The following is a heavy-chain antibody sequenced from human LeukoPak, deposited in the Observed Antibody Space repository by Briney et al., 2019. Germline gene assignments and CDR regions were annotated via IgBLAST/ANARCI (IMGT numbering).Heavy chain of an antibody. D-gene: IGHD6-19*01. J-gene: IGHJ4*02. Sequence: SVKVSCKASGGTFSSYAISWVRQAPGQGLEWMGGIIPIFGTANYAQKFQGRVTITADESTSTAYMELSSLRSEDTAVYYCARDRGMQWLEQRGYFDYWGQGTLVTVSS. CDR1: GGTFSSYA. CDR3: ARDRGMQWLEQRGYFDY. V-gene: IGHV1-69*13. CDR2: IIPIFGTA.